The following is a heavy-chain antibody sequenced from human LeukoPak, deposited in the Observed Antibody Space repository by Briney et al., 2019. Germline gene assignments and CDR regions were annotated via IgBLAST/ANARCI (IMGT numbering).Heavy chain of an antibody. Sequence: SETLSLTCTVSGGSISRTSYYWGWIRQPPGKGLEWIGSIYYSGSTYYNPSLKSRVTISVDTSKNQFSLKLSSVTAADTAVYYCARRSITGTAATDYWGQGTLVTVSS. D-gene: IGHD1-7*01. CDR1: GGSISRTSYY. J-gene: IGHJ4*02. V-gene: IGHV4-39*01. CDR2: IYYSGST. CDR3: ARRSITGTAATDY.